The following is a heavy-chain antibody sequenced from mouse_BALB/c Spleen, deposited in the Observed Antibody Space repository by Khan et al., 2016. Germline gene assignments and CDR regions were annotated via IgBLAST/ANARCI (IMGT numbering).Heavy chain of an antibody. J-gene: IGHJ2*01. CDR1: GFTFSSYG. CDR3: ARMARTIN. CDR2: INSNGGST. Sequence: EVELVESRGGLVQPGGSPKLSCAASGFTFSSYGMSWVRQTPDKRLELVATINSNGGSTSYPDSVKGRFTISRDNAKNTLYLQMSSLKSEDTAMYYCARMARTINWGQGTTLTVSS. V-gene: IGHV5-6-3*01.